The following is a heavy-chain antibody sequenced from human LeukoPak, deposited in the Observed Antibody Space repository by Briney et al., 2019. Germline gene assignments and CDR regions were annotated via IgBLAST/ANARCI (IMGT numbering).Heavy chain of an antibody. D-gene: IGHD2-15*01. CDR2: ISSSSSYI. Sequence: PGGSLRLSCAASGFPFSSYSMTWVRQAPGKGLEWVSFISSSSSYIYYADSVKGRFTISRDNAKNTLYLQMNSLRAEDTAVYYCARSAWVDCFDYWGQGTLVTVSS. V-gene: IGHV3-21*01. J-gene: IGHJ4*02. CDR3: ARSAWVDCFDY. CDR1: GFPFSSYS.